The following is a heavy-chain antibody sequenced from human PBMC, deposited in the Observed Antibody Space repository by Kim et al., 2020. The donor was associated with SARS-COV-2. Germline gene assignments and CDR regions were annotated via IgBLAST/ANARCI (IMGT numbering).Heavy chain of an antibody. CDR2: INHSGST. CDR3: ASLRGVDQSQSLADWFDP. D-gene: IGHD3-10*01. Sequence: SETLSLTCAVYGGSFSGYYWSWIRQPPGKGLEWIGEINHSGSTNYNPSLKSRVTISVDTSKNQFSLKLSSVTAADTAVYYCASLRGVDQSQSLADWFDPWGQGTLVTVSS. CDR1: GGSFSGYY. J-gene: IGHJ5*02. V-gene: IGHV4-34*01.